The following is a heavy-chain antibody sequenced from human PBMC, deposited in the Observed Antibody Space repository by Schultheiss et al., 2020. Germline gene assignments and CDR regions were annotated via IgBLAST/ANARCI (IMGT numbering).Heavy chain of an antibody. CDR2: ISWNSGSI. V-gene: IGHV3-74*01. CDR1: GFTFSSYW. Sequence: GGSLRLSCAASGFTFSSYWMHWVRQAPGKGLEWVSGISWNSGSIGYADSVKGRFTISRDNSKNTLYLQMNSLRAEDTAVYYCAQGRDVLRHFDWVYWGQGTLVTVSS. J-gene: IGHJ4*02. CDR3: AQGRDVLRHFDWVY. D-gene: IGHD3-9*01.